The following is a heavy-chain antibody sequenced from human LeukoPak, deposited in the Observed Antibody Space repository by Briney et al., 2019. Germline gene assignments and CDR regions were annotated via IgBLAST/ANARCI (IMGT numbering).Heavy chain of an antibody. V-gene: IGHV3-23*01. CDR1: GFTFRNHG. CDR2: ISPSGGGT. D-gene: IGHD7-27*01. J-gene: IGHJ4*02. Sequence: GSLRLSCAASGFTFRNHGMNWVRQAPGKGLEWVSGISPSGGGTYYADSVKGRFTISRDDSKNTLSLQMNSLRVEDTALYCCAQDIAWGAFEHWGQGTLVTVSS. CDR3: AQDIAWGAFEH.